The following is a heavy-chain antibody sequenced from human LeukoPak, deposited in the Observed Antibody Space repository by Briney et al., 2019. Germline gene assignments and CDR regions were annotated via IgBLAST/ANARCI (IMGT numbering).Heavy chain of an antibody. Sequence: ASVTVSCKASGDTFTSNAVSWVRQAPGQGLEWMGRIIPILRTAEYAQKFQSRLTITADRSTSTAYMELTSLRSEDTAVYYCARGKGFVGHFDFWGQGTLVTVSS. CDR3: ARGKGFVGHFDF. CDR2: IIPILRTA. J-gene: IGHJ4*02. CDR1: GDTFTSNA. D-gene: IGHD3-3*01. V-gene: IGHV1-69*04.